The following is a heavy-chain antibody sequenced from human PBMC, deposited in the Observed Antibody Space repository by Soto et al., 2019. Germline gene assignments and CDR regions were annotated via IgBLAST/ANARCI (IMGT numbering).Heavy chain of an antibody. CDR3: ANDTITPATNWLVP. CDR2: IYWNDDK. CDR1: GFSLTTSGVG. D-gene: IGHD1-20*01. V-gene: IGHV2-5*01. Sequence: SGPTLVNPTQTLTLTCTFSGFSLTTSGVGVGWIRQPPGKALEWLALIYWNDDKRYSPSLRGRLTITKDTSKNQVVLAMTNMDPVDTATYYCANDTITPATNWLVPRGRATLLTVSS. J-gene: IGHJ5*02.